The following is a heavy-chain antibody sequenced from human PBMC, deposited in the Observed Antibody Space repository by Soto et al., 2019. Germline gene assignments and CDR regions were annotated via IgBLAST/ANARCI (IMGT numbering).Heavy chain of an antibody. V-gene: IGHV3-23*01. CDR2: LSGSGGCT. D-gene: IGHD5-18*01. Sequence: EVQLLESGGGLVQPGGSLRLSCAASGFTFSSYAMSWVRQAPGKGLEWVSALSGSGGCTYYADSVKGRFTIGRDNSKNTLYLQMNSLRAEDTAVYYCAKVEHVDTAMPTGGFDYWGRGTLVTVSS. J-gene: IGHJ4*02. CDR1: GFTFSSYA. CDR3: AKVEHVDTAMPTGGFDY.